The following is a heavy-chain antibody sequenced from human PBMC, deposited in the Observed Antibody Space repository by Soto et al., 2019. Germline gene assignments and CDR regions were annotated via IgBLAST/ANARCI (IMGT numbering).Heavy chain of an antibody. J-gene: IGHJ4*02. CDR3: ARDRGGSYYAPVDY. V-gene: IGHV1-18*01. Sequence: QVQLVQSGAEVKKPGASVKVSCKASGYTFTSYGISWVRQAPGQGLEWMGWISAYNGNTKYAQKLQGRVTTTTDTATSTGYMELRSRRSDDTAVYYCARDRGGSYYAPVDYWGQGTLVTVSS. D-gene: IGHD1-26*01. CDR1: GYTFTSYG. CDR2: ISAYNGNT.